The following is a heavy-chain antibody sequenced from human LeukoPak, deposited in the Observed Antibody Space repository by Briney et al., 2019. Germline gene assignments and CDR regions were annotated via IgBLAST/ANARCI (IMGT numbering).Heavy chain of an antibody. Sequence: ASVNVSCKASGYTFTGYYMHWVRQAPGQGLEWMGWINPNSGGTNYAQKFQGRVTMTRDTSISTAYMELSRLRSDDTAVYYCARASTTVTTSGAFDIWGQGTMVTVSS. CDR3: ARASTTVTTSGAFDI. CDR2: INPNSGGT. V-gene: IGHV1-2*02. J-gene: IGHJ3*02. CDR1: GYTFTGYY. D-gene: IGHD4-17*01.